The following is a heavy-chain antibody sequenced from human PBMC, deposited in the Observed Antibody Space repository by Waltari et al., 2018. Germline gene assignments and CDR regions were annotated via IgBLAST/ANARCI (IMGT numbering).Heavy chain of an antibody. CDR3: ARGSAYYVRVWDY. V-gene: IGHV3-7*03. D-gene: IGHD3-16*01. CDR1: GFTFRGHW. Sequence: EVQLVESGGALFTPGGSVRLACAASGFTFRGHWMAWGRPAPGKGREWVANIKADGSEQYYVDSVRGRFTISRDNAENSLYLQMNSLIADDTAVYYCARGSAYYVRVWDYWGQGTLVTVSS. CDR2: IKADGSEQ. J-gene: IGHJ4*02.